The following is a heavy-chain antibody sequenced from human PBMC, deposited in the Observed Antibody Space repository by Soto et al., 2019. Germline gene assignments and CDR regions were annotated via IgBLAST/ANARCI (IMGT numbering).Heavy chain of an antibody. J-gene: IGHJ5*02. CDR1: GYTFTSYY. CDR3: ARTISPGGWFDP. CDR2: INPSGGST. V-gene: IGHV1-46*01. D-gene: IGHD3-3*01. Sequence: QVQLVQSGAEVKKPGASVKVSCKPSGYTFTSYYMHWVRQAPGQGLEWMGIINPSGGSTSYAQKFQGRVTMTRDTSTSTVYMELSSLRSEDTAVYYCARTISPGGWFDPWGQGTLVTVSS.